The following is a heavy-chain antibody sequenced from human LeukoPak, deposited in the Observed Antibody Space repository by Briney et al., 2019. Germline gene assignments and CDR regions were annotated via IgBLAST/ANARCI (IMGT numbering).Heavy chain of an antibody. J-gene: IGHJ6*02. CDR3: ARGSVVVAANYFYGMDV. CDR2: INPGNNNA. CDR1: RYTFTSYY. D-gene: IGHD2-15*01. V-gene: IGHV1-46*01. Sequence: ASANVSCKASRYTFTSYYIHRVRQAPGQGLKCMGIINPGNNNARNAARFQGRVTMTRDTSTSTVHMEVSSLRSEDTAVYYCARGSVVVAANYFYGMDVWGQGTTVTVSS.